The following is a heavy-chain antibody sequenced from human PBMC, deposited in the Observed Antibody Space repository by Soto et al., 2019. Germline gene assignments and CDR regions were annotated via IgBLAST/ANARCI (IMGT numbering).Heavy chain of an antibody. V-gene: IGHV3-73*01. D-gene: IGHD2-21*02. CDR2: IRSKANSYAT. Sequence: EVQLVESGGGLVQPGGSLKLSCAASGFTFSGSAMHWVRQASGKGLEWVGRIRSKANSYATAYAASVKGRFTISRDDSKNTAYLQMNSRKTEDTAVYYCTRHGRVVVTASRGQGTLVTVSS. J-gene: IGHJ4*02. CDR3: TRHGRVVVTAS. CDR1: GFTFSGSA.